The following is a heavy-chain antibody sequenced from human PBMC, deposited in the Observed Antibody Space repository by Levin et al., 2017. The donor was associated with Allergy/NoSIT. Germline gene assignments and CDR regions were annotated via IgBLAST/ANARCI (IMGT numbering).Heavy chain of an antibody. D-gene: IGHD6-19*01. J-gene: IGHJ4*02. CDR2: INAGNGNT. V-gene: IGHV1-3*01. CDR3: ARESYSSGWSD. Sequence: ASVKVSCKASGYTFTSYAMHWVRQAPGQWLEWMGWINAGNGNTEYSQKFQGRVTITRDTSASTAYMELSSLRSEDTAVYYCARESYSSGWSDWGQGTLVTVSS. CDR1: GYTFTSYA.